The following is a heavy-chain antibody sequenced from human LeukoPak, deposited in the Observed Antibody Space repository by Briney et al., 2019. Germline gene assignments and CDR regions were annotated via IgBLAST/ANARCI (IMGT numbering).Heavy chain of an antibody. J-gene: IGHJ5*02. Sequence: ASVKVSCKASGGTFNNFAFSWVRQAPGQGLEWMGGIIPLFGTANYAQSFQGRVTITADESTTTAYMELSSLRSEGTAVYYCARGGRPKLGYWFDPWGQGTLVTVSS. CDR1: GGTFNNFA. D-gene: IGHD1-7*01. CDR3: ARGGRPKLGYWFDP. CDR2: IIPLFGTA. V-gene: IGHV1-69*13.